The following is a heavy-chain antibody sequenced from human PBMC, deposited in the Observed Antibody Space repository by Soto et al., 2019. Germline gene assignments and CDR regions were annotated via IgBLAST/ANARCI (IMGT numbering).Heavy chain of an antibody. CDR1: GYRFTNYW. J-gene: IGHJ4*02. D-gene: IGHD2-15*01. CDR3: ASRDAYSGPAYY. V-gene: IGHV5-51*01. Sequence: GESLKISCKGSGYRFTNYWIGWVRQMPGNGLEWMGIIYPGDSDTIYSPSFQGQVTISADKSTGTAYLQWSSLKASDSAMYYCASRDAYSGPAYYWGQGTLVTVSS. CDR2: IYPGDSDT.